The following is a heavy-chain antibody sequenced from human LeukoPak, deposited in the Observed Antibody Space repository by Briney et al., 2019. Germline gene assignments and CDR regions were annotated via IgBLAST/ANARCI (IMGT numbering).Heavy chain of an antibody. CDR1: GYSISSTYY. CDR3: AKVRATAKEDY. J-gene: IGHJ4*02. Sequence: PSETLSLTCTVSGYSISSTYYWGWIRQPPGKGLEWVSAISGSGGSTYYADSVKGRFTISRDNSKNTLYLQMNSLRAEDTAVYYCAKVRATAKEDYWGQGTLVTVSS. CDR2: ISGSGGST. V-gene: IGHV3-23*01. D-gene: IGHD5-12*01.